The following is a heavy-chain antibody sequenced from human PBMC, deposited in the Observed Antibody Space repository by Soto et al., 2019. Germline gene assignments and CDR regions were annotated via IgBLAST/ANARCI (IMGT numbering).Heavy chain of an antibody. CDR1: GGSFSGYY. V-gene: IGHV4-34*01. CDR3: ARGRDTGSYYNNCFDP. J-gene: IGHJ5*02. D-gene: IGHD3-10*01. CDR2: INHSGST. Sequence: PSETLSLTWAVYGGSFSGYYWSWIRQPPGKGLEWIGEINHSGSTNYNPSLKSRVTISVDTSKNQFSLKLSSVTAADTAVYYCARGRDTGSYYNNCFDPWGQGTLVTVSS.